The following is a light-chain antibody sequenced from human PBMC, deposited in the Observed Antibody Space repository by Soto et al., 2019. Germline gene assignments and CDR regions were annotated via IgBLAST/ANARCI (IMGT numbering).Light chain of an antibody. CDR2: KAS. V-gene: IGKV1-5*03. CDR3: QQYNSYSWT. J-gene: IGKJ1*01. CDR1: QSISSW. Sequence: DIQMTQSPSTLSASVGDRVTITCRASQSISSWLAWYQQKPGKAPKLLIYKASSLEYGVPSRFSGSGSGTEFTLTISSLQPDDFATYYCQQYNSYSWTFGQGTKVEI.